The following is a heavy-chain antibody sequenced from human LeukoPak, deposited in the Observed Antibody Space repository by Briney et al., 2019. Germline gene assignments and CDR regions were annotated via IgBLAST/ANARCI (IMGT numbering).Heavy chain of an antibody. Sequence: PGGSLRLSCAASGFTVSSNYMSWVRQAPGKGLEWVSVIYSGRSTYYADSVKGRFTICRDNSKNTLYLQMNSLRAEDTAVYYCAGMVRRVIRYYYGMDVWGQGTTVTVSS. D-gene: IGHD3-10*01. CDR3: AGMVRRVIRYYYGMDV. CDR1: GFTVSSNY. J-gene: IGHJ6*02. CDR2: IYSGRST. V-gene: IGHV3-66*01.